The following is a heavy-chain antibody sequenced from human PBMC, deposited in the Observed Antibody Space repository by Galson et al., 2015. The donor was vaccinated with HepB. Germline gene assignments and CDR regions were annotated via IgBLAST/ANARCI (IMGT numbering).Heavy chain of an antibody. Sequence: SLRLSCAASGFTFNIYWMSWVRQAPGKGLEWVANIKQDGSEKYYVDSVKGRFTISRDNAKNSLFLQMNSLRADDTAVYYCTRGLDFWSGSRPYYFDYWGQGSLVTVSS. J-gene: IGHJ4*02. CDR2: IKQDGSEK. V-gene: IGHV3-7*01. D-gene: IGHD3-3*01. CDR3: TRGLDFWSGSRPYYFDY. CDR1: GFTFNIYW.